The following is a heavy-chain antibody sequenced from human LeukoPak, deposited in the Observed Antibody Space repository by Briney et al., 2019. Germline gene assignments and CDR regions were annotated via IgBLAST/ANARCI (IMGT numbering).Heavy chain of an antibody. J-gene: IGHJ4*02. CDR3: ASGERGYSYGPLDY. D-gene: IGHD5-18*01. CDR2: IFYAGST. Sequence: SETLSLTCTVSGGSIRSYYWSWVRQPPGKGLEWIGYIFYAGSTTYNPSLKSRVTISIDTSKNEVSLKLNSVTAADTAVYYCASGERGYSYGPLDYWGQGTLVTVSS. V-gene: IGHV4-59*08. CDR1: GGSIRSYY.